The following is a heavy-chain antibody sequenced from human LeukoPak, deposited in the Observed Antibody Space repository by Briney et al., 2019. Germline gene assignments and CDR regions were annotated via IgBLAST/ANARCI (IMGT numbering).Heavy chain of an antibody. CDR2: ITSSSRII. V-gene: IGHV3-48*04. CDR3: ARESSGWSRYFDL. CDR1: GFSFSSYS. D-gene: IGHD6-19*01. J-gene: IGHJ2*01. Sequence: GGSLRLSCAASGFSFSSYSMNWVRQAPGKGLEWVSYITSSSRIIYYADSVKGRFTISRDNAKNTLYLQMNSLRAEDTAVYYCARESSGWSRYFDLWGRGTLVTVSS.